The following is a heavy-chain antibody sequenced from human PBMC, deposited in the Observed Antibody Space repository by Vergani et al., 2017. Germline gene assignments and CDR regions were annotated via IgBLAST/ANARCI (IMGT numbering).Heavy chain of an antibody. Sequence: EVQLVESGGGLVQPGRSLRLSCAASGFTFSSYAMSWVRQAPGKGLEWVSAISGSGGSTYYADSVKGRFTISRDNSKNTLYRQMNSLRAEDTAVYYCAREGRGGGGYYYYDGMDVWGQGP. CDR1: GFTFSSYA. J-gene: IGHJ6*02. V-gene: IGHV3-23*04. CDR3: AREGRGGGGYYYYDGMDV. D-gene: IGHD3-16*01. CDR2: ISGSGGST.